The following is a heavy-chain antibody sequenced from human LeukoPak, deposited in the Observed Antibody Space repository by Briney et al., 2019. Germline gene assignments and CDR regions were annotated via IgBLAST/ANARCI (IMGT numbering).Heavy chain of an antibody. CDR3: ARGRRFDY. CDR2: INHSGST. CDR1: GGSFSGYY. V-gene: IGHV4-34*01. Sequence: SETLSLTCAVYGGSFSGYYWSWIRQPPGKGLEWIGEINHSGSTNYNPSLKSRVSISVDTSKNQFSLKLSSVTAADTAVYYCARGRRFDYWGQGTLVTVSS. J-gene: IGHJ4*02.